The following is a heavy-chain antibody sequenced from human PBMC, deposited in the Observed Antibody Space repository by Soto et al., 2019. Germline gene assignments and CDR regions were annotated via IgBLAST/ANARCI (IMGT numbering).Heavy chain of an antibody. CDR1: GYTFTSYD. V-gene: IGHV1-8*01. J-gene: IGHJ3*02. D-gene: IGHD2-21*02. CDR2: MNPNSGNT. Sequence: ASVKVSFKASGYTFTSYDINWVRQATGQGLEWMGWMNPNSGNTGYAQKFQGRVTMTRNTSISTAYMELSSLRSEDTAVYYCARGPDCGGDCYSSGAFDIWAQGTMVTVSS. CDR3: ARGPDCGGDCYSSGAFDI.